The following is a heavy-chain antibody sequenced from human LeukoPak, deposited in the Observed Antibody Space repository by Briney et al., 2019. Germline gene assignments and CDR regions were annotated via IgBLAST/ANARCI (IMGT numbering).Heavy chain of an antibody. Sequence: GGSLRLSCAASEFTFSNYAMTWVRQAPGRGLEWVSYTSSSGSTIYYADSVKGRFTISRDNAKSSLYLQMNSLRAEDTAVYYCAELGITMIGGVWGKGTTVTISS. V-gene: IGHV3-48*03. CDR2: TSSSGSTI. D-gene: IGHD3-10*02. J-gene: IGHJ6*04. CDR3: AELGITMIGGV. CDR1: EFTFSNYA.